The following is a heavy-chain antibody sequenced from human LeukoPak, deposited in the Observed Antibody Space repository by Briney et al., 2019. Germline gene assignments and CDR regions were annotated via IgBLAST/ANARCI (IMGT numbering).Heavy chain of an antibody. D-gene: IGHD3-10*01. Sequence: GESLKISCQGSGYSFTSCWIGWVRQLPGKGLEWMGIIYPGDSDTRYSPSFQGQVTISADKSISTAYLQWSSLKASDTAMYYCASAHMVRGVINWFDPWGQGTLVTVSS. CDR1: GYSFTSCW. CDR2: IYPGDSDT. J-gene: IGHJ5*02. V-gene: IGHV5-51*01. CDR3: ASAHMVRGVINWFDP.